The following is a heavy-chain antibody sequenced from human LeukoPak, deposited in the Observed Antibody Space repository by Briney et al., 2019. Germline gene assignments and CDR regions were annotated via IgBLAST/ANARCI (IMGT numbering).Heavy chain of an antibody. V-gene: IGHV1-18*01. CDR2: ISAYNGNR. D-gene: IGHD5-24*01. CDR1: GYTFTTYG. Sequence: ASVKVSCKTSGYTFTTYGISWVRQAPGQGLEWMGWISAYNGNRSYTQNLQGRVTITTDTYTRTAYMELRSLRSDDTAVYYCARDSYLKLSLEMATINSLRHGMDVWGQGTTVTVSS. CDR3: ARDSYLKLSLEMATINSLRHGMDV. J-gene: IGHJ6*02.